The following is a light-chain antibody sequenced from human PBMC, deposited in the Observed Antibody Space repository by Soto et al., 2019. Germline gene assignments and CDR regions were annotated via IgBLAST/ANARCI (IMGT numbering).Light chain of an antibody. V-gene: IGKV3-15*01. CDR1: QSVGSK. CDR2: DAS. J-gene: IGKJ3*01. Sequence: EKVMTQFPATLSVSPGERATLSCSASQSVGSKLAWYQQKPGQAPRLVIHDASTRATGIPARFSGSGSGTEFTLTISSLQSEDFAVYYCQQYYIWPLTFGPGTKVEIK. CDR3: QQYYIWPLT.